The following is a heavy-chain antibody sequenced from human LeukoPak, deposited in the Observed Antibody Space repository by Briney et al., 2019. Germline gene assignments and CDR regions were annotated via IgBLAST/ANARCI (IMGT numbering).Heavy chain of an antibody. CDR1: GFIFNSYA. J-gene: IGHJ4*02. Sequence: GGSLRLSCVASGFIFNSYAMHWVRQAPGKGLEWVAVISYDASSRFYADSVKGRFTISRDNFKDTVYLQMNSLRPEDTAVYYCARDQADCGGDCYLYYFDYWGQGSLVTVPS. D-gene: IGHD2-21*02. V-gene: IGHV3-30-3*01. CDR2: ISYDASSR. CDR3: ARDQADCGGDCYLYYFDY.